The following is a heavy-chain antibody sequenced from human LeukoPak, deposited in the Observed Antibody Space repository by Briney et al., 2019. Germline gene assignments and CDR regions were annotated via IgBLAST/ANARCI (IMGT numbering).Heavy chain of an antibody. CDR2: ISSSSSYI. J-gene: IGHJ4*02. CDR3: ARYFERGLGVIDY. Sequence: PGGSLRLSCAASGFTFSSYSMNWVRQAPGRGLEWVSSISSSSSYIYYADSVKGRFTISRDNAKNTLYLQMNSLRAEDTAVYYCARYFERGLGVIDYWGQGTLVTVSS. D-gene: IGHD3-10*01. CDR1: GFTFSSYS. V-gene: IGHV3-21*01.